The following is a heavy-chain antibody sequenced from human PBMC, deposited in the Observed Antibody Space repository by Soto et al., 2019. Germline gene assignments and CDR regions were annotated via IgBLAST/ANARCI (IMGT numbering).Heavy chain of an antibody. CDR3: ARHDIWLFDY. CDR2: IYYSGST. D-gene: IGHD5-18*01. V-gene: IGHV4-59*08. CDR1: GGSISSYY. J-gene: IGHJ4*02. Sequence: SETLSLTCTVSGGSISSYYWSWIRQPPGKGLEWIGYIYYSGSTNYNPSLKSRVTISVDTSKNQFSLKLSSVTAADTAVYYCARHDIWLFDYWGQGTLVTVSS.